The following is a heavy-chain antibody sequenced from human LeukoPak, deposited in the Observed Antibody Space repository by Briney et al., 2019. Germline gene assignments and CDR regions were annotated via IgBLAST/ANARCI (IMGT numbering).Heavy chain of an antibody. CDR3: ARAQTYYGSGSYLY. J-gene: IGHJ4*02. CDR2: ISSSSSTV. Sequence: GGSLRLSCAASGFTFSSSGMHWVRQAPGKGLEWVSYISSSSSTVYYADSLKGRFTISRDNAKNSLYLQMNSLRDEDTAVYYCARAQTYYGSGSYLYWGQGTLVTVSS. V-gene: IGHV3-48*02. D-gene: IGHD3-10*01. CDR1: GFTFSSSG.